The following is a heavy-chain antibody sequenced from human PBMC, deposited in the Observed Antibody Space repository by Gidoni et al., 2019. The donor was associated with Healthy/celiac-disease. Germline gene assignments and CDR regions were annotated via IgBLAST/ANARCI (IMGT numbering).Heavy chain of an antibody. V-gene: IGHV3-30*18. CDR1: GFPFSNYG. CDR3: AKAGGSSWNDAFDI. CDR2: ISYDGSNK. D-gene: IGHD6-13*01. Sequence: QVQLVESGGGAVQPGRSLSPSCAASGFPFSNYGMHWVRQAPGKGREWVAAISYDGSNKYYADSVKGRFTISRDNSKNTLYLQMNSLRAEDTAVYYCAKAGGSSWNDAFDIWGQGTMVTVSS. J-gene: IGHJ3*02.